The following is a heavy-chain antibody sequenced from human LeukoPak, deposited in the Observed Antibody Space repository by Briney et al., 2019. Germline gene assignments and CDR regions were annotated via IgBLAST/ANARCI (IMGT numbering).Heavy chain of an antibody. CDR2: ISSKSGSV. CDR3: TKGISISGVDDDAFDI. CDR1: GFIFDDYA. V-gene: IGHV3-9*01. D-gene: IGHD3-3*01. J-gene: IGHJ3*02. Sequence: GGSLRLSCAASGFIFDDYAMHWVRQGPGKGLEWVSGISSKSGSVAYADSVKGRFTISRDNAKNSLYLQMNSLRGEDTALYYCTKGISISGVDDDAFDIWGQGTMVTVSS.